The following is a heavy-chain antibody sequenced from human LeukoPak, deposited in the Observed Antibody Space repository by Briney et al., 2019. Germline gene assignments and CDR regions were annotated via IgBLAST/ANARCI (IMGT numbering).Heavy chain of an antibody. CDR2: MNPNSGNT. Sequence: ASVKVSCKASGYTFTSYDINWVRQATGQGLEWMGWMNPNSGNTGYAQKFQGRVTMTRDTSISTAYMELSSLRSEDTGVYYCARDPRASSSWELDCWGQGSLVSVCS. J-gene: IGHJ4*02. D-gene: IGHD6-13*01. V-gene: IGHV1-8*01. CDR1: GYTFTSYD. CDR3: ARDPRASSSWELDC.